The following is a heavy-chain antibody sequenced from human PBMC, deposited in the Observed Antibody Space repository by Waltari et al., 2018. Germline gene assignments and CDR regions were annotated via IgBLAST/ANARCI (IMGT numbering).Heavy chain of an antibody. CDR3: AKDSSIAAAGIGSSFDY. J-gene: IGHJ4*02. CDR2: FSCNSGSI. CDR1: GLTFVDYA. V-gene: IGHV3-9*03. D-gene: IGHD6-13*01. Sequence: EVQLVESGGGLVQPGRSLRLSCAASGLTFVDYALHGVRQAPGKGLEWVCGFSCNSGSIGYADSVKGRFTSSRDNAKNSLYLQMNSLRAEDMALYYCAKDSSIAAAGIGSSFDYWGQGTLVTVSS.